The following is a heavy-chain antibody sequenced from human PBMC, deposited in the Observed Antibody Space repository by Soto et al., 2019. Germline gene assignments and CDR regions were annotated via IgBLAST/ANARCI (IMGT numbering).Heavy chain of an antibody. CDR1: GFTFSSYA. Sequence: GGSLRLSCAASGFTFSSYAMSWVRQAPGKGLEWVSAISGRGGSTYYADSVKGRFTISRDNSKNTLYLQMNSLRAEDTAVYYCAKGTLTGVYYYYYMDVWGKGTTVTVSS. D-gene: IGHD7-27*01. CDR2: ISGRGGST. CDR3: AKGTLTGVYYYYYMDV. V-gene: IGHV3-23*01. J-gene: IGHJ6*03.